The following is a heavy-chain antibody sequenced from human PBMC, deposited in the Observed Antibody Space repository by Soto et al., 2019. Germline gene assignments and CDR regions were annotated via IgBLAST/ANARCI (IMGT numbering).Heavy chain of an antibody. CDR3: ARQFTVTGVMDV. D-gene: IGHD4-4*01. Sequence: GESLKISCKGSAYNFANYWIGWVRQMPGKGLEWMGIIFPGDSDTRYSPSFQGQVTISADKSISTAYLQWSSLKASDTAMYYCARQFTVTGVMDVWGQGTTVTV. J-gene: IGHJ6*02. CDR2: IFPGDSDT. CDR1: AYNFANYW. V-gene: IGHV5-51*01.